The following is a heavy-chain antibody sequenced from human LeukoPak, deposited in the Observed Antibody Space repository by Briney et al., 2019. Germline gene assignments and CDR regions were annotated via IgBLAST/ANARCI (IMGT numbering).Heavy chain of an antibody. V-gene: IGHV1-69*04. D-gene: IGHD5-24*01. CDR3: ARDGFLRDGSNGYWYFDL. CDR1: GGTFSSYA. Sequence: GASVKVSCKASGGTFSSYAISWVRQAPGQGLEWMGRFIPMLGVSKFAQKFQGRVTFTADKSTNTAYMELSSLRSDDTAVYYCARDGFLRDGSNGYWYFDLWGRGTLVTVSS. CDR2: FIPMLGVS. J-gene: IGHJ2*01.